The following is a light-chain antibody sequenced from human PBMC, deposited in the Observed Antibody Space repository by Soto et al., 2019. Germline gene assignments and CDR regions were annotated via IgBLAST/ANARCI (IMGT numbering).Light chain of an antibody. CDR3: QQYDSHPLT. V-gene: IGKV1-33*01. Sequence: DIQMTQAPSSLSASVGDRVTITCQASQDISNLLNWYQQKPGKAPRLLIYDASNLETGVPSRFSGSGSGTDFTFTISSLQPEDIATYYCQQYDSHPLTFGRGTKVDI. CDR2: DAS. CDR1: QDISNL. J-gene: IGKJ4*01.